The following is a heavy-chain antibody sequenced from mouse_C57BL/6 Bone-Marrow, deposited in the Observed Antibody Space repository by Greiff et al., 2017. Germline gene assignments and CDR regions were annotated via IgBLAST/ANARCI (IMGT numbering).Heavy chain of an antibody. CDR3: ARTVDSSGFPDY. D-gene: IGHD3-2*02. CDR1: GYTFTSYW. J-gene: IGHJ2*01. V-gene: IGHV1-53*01. Sequence: QVQLQQPGTELVKPGASVKLSCKASGYTFTSYWMHWVKQRPGQGLEWIGNINPSNGGTNYNDKFKSKATLTVDKASSTAYMQISSLTSEDSAVYYCARTVDSSGFPDYWGQGTTLTVSS. CDR2: INPSNGGT.